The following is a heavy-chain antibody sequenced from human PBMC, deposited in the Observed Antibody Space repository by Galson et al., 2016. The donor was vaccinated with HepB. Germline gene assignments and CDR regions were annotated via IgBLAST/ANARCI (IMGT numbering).Heavy chain of an antibody. CDR3: AKCPHYYDISGYYSL. CDR2: ISGSGIP. CDR1: GFTFSSYA. Sequence: SLRLSCAASGFTFSSYAMSWVRQSPGTGLEWVSAISGSGIPYYADSAKGRFTISRDDSNNALYLQMSSLRAEDTAVYYCAKCPHYYDISGYYSLWGQGTLVTVSS. V-gene: IGHV3-23*01. J-gene: IGHJ4*02. D-gene: IGHD3-22*01.